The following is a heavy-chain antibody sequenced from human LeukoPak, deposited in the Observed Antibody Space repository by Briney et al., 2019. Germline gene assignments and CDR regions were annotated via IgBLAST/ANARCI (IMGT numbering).Heavy chain of an antibody. V-gene: IGHV3-30*18. J-gene: IGHJ4*02. CDR3: AKDRRFSGSYGLDY. CDR2: ISYDGSNK. CDR1: GFTFSSYG. Sequence: GGSLRLSCAASGFTFSSYGMHWVRQAPGKGLEWVAVISYDGSNKYYADSVKGRITISRDNSKNTLYLQMNSLRAEDTAVYYCAKDRRFSGSYGLDYWGQGTLVTVSS. D-gene: IGHD1-26*01.